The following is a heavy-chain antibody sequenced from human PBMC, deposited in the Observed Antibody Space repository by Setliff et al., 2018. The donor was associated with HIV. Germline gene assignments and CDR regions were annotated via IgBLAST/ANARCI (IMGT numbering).Heavy chain of an antibody. D-gene: IGHD3-22*01. Sequence: SETLSLTCTVSGASISSYYWSWIRRPPGKGLEWIGFIHYTGNTNYNPSLKSRVTMSTDTSKNQLSLKLNSVTAADTAVYYCARHWNYDTGLDPFDIWGQGTMVTVSS. V-gene: IGHV4-59*08. CDR3: ARHWNYDTGLDPFDI. CDR2: IHYTGNT. CDR1: GASISSYY. J-gene: IGHJ3*02.